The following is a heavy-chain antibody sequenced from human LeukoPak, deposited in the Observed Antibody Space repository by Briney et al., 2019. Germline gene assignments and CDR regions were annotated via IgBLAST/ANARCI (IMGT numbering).Heavy chain of an antibody. J-gene: IGHJ4*02. CDR1: GGSISGYY. Sequence: SETLPLTCTVSGGSISGYYWSWIRQSPQKGLEWIAYIYYGGSTNYNPSLKSRVAMSIDTSKNQFSLKLNSVTAADTAVYYCARGLIAAREYYFDSWGQGTLVTVSS. CDR2: IYYGGST. V-gene: IGHV4-59*01. D-gene: IGHD6-6*01. CDR3: ARGLIAAREYYFDS.